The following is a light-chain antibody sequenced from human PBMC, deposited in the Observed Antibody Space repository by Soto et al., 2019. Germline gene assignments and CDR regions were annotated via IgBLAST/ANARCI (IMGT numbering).Light chain of an antibody. CDR2: EVS. J-gene: IGLJ2*01. V-gene: IGLV2-8*01. CDR3: SSYAGSLV. CDR1: SSDVGGYKY. Sequence: QSALTQPPSASGSPGQSVTISCTGTSSDVGGYKYVSWYQQHPGKAPKLMIYEVSKRPSGVPDRFSGSKSGNTASLTVSGLQAEDEADYYCSSYAGSLVFGGGTKLTVL.